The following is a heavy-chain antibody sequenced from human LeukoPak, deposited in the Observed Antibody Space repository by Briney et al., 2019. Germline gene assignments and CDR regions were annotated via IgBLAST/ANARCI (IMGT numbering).Heavy chain of an antibody. CDR2: ISSSGSTI. Sequence: GGSLRLSCAASGFTVSSNYMSWVRQAPGKGLEWVSYISSSGSTIYYADSVKGRFTISRDNAKNSLYLQMNSLRAEDTAVYYCARVVGRYCSSTSCYAYYYYYYMDVWGKGTTVTVSS. CDR1: GFTVSSNY. D-gene: IGHD2-2*01. J-gene: IGHJ6*03. V-gene: IGHV3-11*04. CDR3: ARVVGRYCSSTSCYAYYYYYYMDV.